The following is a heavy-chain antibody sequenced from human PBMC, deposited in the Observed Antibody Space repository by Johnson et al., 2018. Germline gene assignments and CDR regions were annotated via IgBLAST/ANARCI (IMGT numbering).Heavy chain of an antibody. Sequence: EVQLVESGGGLVQPGGSLRLSCAASGFTFSSYWMTWVRQAPGKGLEWVANIRKQDGIENYYVDSVKGRFTISRDNAKTSLYLQMNSLRVEDTAVYDWGTESDGDSAFEIWGQGTMVAVSS. CDR3: GTESDGDSAFEI. J-gene: IGHJ3*02. CDR1: GFTFSSYW. V-gene: IGHV3-7*04. CDR2: IRKQDGIEN. D-gene: IGHD7-27*01.